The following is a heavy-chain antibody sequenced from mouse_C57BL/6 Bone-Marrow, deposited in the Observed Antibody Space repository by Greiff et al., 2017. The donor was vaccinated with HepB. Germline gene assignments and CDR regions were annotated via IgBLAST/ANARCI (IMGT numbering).Heavy chain of an antibody. CDR2: IWSGGST. Sequence: QVQLKESGPGLVQPSQSLSITCTVSGFSLTSYGVHWVRQSPGKGLEWLGVIWSGGSTDYNAAFISRLSISKDNSKSQVFFKMNSLQADDRAIYYCARDYGYSYYYAMDYWGQGTSVTVSS. CDR1: GFSLTSYG. V-gene: IGHV2-2*01. CDR3: ARDYGYSYYYAMDY. J-gene: IGHJ4*01. D-gene: IGHD2-2*01.